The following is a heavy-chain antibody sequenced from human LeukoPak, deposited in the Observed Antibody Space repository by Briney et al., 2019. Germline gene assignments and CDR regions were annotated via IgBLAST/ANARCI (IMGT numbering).Heavy chain of an antibody. Sequence: SETLSLTCTVSGGSISSGGYYWSWVRQHPGKGLEWIGYIYYSGSTYYNPSLKSRVTISVDTSKNQFSLKLTSVTAADTAVYYCARDLVTVTKGFDIWGQGTMDSVSS. CDR2: IYYSGST. J-gene: IGHJ3*02. CDR1: GGSISSGGYY. CDR3: ARDLVTVTKGFDI. D-gene: IGHD4-17*01. V-gene: IGHV4-31*03.